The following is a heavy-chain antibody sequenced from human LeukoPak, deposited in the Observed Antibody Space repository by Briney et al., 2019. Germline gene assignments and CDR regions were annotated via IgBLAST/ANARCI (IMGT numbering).Heavy chain of an antibody. V-gene: IGHV4-39*07. CDR2: IYYSGST. CDR3: ARSPIAARPFDY. D-gene: IGHD6-6*01. CDR1: GFTFRSYA. Sequence: GSLRLSCAASGFTFRSYAMTWVRQPPGKGLEWIGSIYYSGSTYYNPSLKSRVTISVDTSKNQFSLKLSSVTAADTAVYYCARSPIAARPFDYWGQGTLVTVSS. J-gene: IGHJ4*02.